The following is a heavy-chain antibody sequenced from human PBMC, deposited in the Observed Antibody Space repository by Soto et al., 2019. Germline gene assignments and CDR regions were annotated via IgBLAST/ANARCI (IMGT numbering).Heavy chain of an antibody. CDR1: GFTFSSYA. J-gene: IGHJ6*02. CDR2: ISGSGGST. V-gene: IGHV3-23*01. D-gene: IGHD2-15*01. Sequence: LRLSCAASGFTFSSYAMSWVRQAPGKGLEWVSAISGSGGSTYYADSVKGRFTISRDNSKNTLYLQMNSLRAEDTAVYYCAKRRSAGWTLYYYYGMDVWGQGTTVTVSS. CDR3: AKRRSAGWTLYYYYGMDV.